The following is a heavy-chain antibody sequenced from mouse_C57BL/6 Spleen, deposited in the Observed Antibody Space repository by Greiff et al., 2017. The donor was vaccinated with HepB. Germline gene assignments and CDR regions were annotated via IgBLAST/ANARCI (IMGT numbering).Heavy chain of an antibody. CDR1: GFTFSDYG. V-gene: IGHV5-17*01. CDR2: ISSGSSTI. J-gene: IGHJ3*01. CDR3: ARPDY. Sequence: EVKLMESGGGLVKPGGSLKLSCAASGFTFSDYGMHWVRQAPEKGLEWVAYISSGSSTIYYADTVKGRFTISRDNAKNTLFLQMTSLRSEDTAMYYCARPDYSGQGTLVTVSA.